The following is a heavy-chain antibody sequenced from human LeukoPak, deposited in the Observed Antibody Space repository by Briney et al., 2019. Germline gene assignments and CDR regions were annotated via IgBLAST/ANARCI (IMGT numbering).Heavy chain of an antibody. Sequence: PSETLSLTCAVSGGSISSGGYSWSWIRQPPGKGLEWIGYIYHSGSTYYNPSLKSRVTISVDRSKNQFSLKLSSVAAADTAVYYCARGASYYDFWSGYPKYYFDYWGQGTLVTVSS. CDR3: ARGASYYDFWSGYPKYYFDY. D-gene: IGHD3-3*01. CDR2: IYHSGST. J-gene: IGHJ4*02. CDR1: GGSISSGGYS. V-gene: IGHV4-30-2*01.